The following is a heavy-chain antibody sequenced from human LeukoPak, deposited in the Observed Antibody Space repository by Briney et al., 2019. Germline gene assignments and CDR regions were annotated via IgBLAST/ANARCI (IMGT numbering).Heavy chain of an antibody. CDR3: ARVPLSDWYFDL. CDR2: IYYSGST. CDR1: SGSISGYY. V-gene: IGHV4-59*01. J-gene: IGHJ2*01. Sequence: PSETLSLTCTVSSGSISGYYWNWIRQPPGKGLEWIGCIYYSGSTDYNPSLKSRVSISVDTSKDQFSLELSSVTAADTAVYYCARVPLSDWYFDLWGRGTLVTVSS.